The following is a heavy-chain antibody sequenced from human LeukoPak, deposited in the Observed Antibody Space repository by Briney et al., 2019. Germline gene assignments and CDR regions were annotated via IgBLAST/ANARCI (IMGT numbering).Heavy chain of an antibody. CDR3: ARERYCSGGSCYYSYYGMDV. V-gene: IGHV1-2*02. CDR2: INPNSGGT. J-gene: IGHJ6*02. Sequence: ASVKVSFKASGYTFTGYYMHWVRQAPGQGLEWMGWINPNSGGTNYAHKIHGMFTMTRDTSISTATMELSSLMSDHTTVDYCARERYCSGGSCYYSYYGMDVWGQGTTVTVSS. D-gene: IGHD2-15*01. CDR1: GYTFTGYY.